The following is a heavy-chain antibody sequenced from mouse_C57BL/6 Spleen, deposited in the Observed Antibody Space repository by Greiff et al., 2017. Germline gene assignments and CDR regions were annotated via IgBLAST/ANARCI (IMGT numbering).Heavy chain of an antibody. Sequence: DVMLVESGGGLVQPGGSLSLSCAASGFTFTDYYMSWVRQPPGKALEWLGFIRNKANGYTTEYSASVKGRFTISRNNSPSILYLQMNALRAEDSATYDCARSPYAMDYWGQGTSVTVSS. CDR2: IRNKANGYTT. CDR3: ARSPYAMDY. J-gene: IGHJ4*01. CDR1: GFTFTDYY. V-gene: IGHV7-3*01.